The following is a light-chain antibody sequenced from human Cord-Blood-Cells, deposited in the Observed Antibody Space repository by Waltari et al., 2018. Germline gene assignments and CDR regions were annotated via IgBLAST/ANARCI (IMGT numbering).Light chain of an antibody. Sequence: QSALTQPASVPGSPGQSITISCTGTSRDVGGYNYVPWYQQHPGKAPKLMIYDVSNRPSGVSNRFSGSKSGNTASLTISGLQAEDEADYYCSSYTSSSTLVVFGGGTKLTVL. J-gene: IGLJ2*01. CDR2: DVS. V-gene: IGLV2-14*01. CDR1: SRDVGGYNY. CDR3: SSYTSSSTLVV.